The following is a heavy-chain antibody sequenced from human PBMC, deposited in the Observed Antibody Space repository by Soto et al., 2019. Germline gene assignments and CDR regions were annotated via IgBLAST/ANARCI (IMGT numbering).Heavy chain of an antibody. Sequence: QVQLVQSGAEVKKPGASVKVSCKASGYTFTSYGISWVRQAPGQGLEWMGWISAYNCNTNYAQKLQGRVTMTTDTSTSTAYMELRSLRSDDTAVYYCARAIASAGPVLVANRGDGYWDQGTLVTVSS. V-gene: IGHV1-18*01. CDR2: ISAYNCNT. J-gene: IGHJ4*02. D-gene: IGHD6-13*01. CDR1: GYTFTSYG. CDR3: ARAIASAGPVLVANRGDGY.